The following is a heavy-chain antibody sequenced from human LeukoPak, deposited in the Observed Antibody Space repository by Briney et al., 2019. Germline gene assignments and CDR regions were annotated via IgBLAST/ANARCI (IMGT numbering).Heavy chain of an antibody. CDR3: ARGIYGSGSFDDAFDM. V-gene: IGHV3-20*04. D-gene: IGHD3-10*01. CDR1: GFSFSNYW. J-gene: IGHJ3*02. Sequence: GGSLRLSCAASGFSFSNYWMSWVRQAPGKGLEWVTGINWNGGHAGYADSVRGRFTISRDNAKNSLSLQMNGLRAEDTALYYCARGIYGSGSFDDAFDMWGQGTMVTVSS. CDR2: INWNGGHA.